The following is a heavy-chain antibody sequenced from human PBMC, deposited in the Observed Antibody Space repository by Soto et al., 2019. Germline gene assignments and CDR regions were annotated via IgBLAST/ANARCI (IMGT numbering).Heavy chain of an antibody. CDR1: GFTFNRHG. J-gene: IGHJ6*02. Sequence: GGSLRLSCAASGFTFNRHGIYWVRQAPGKGLEWVALISSDGSDKKYADSVKGRFTLSRDSSKNTVSLQMTSLSVEDTAVYYCAKERVPFLGNDYYHGIDAWGQGTTVTVSS. CDR3: AKERVPFLGNDYYHGIDA. CDR2: ISSDGSDK. V-gene: IGHV3-30*18. D-gene: IGHD3-3*02.